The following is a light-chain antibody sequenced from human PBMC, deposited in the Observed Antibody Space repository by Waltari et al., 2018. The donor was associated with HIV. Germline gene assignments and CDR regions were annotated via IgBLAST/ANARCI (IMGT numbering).Light chain of an antibody. J-gene: IGLJ1*01. CDR3: CSCPRSGIRYV. Sequence: QSPLTQPASVSGSPGQSITISCTGTSSNVGSDDLVSWYQQHPGEAPKLIIYEVTKRPSGGSNRCSGSKFGSTASLTISGLQAEDDADYYCCSCPRSGIRYVFGPGTKVTLL. CDR2: EVT. V-gene: IGLV2-23*02. CDR1: SSNVGSDDL.